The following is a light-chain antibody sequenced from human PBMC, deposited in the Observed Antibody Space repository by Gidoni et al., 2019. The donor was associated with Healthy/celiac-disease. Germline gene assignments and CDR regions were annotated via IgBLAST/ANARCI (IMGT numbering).Light chain of an antibody. CDR2: AAS. J-gene: IGKJ1*01. V-gene: IGKV1-39*01. Sequence: DIQLTQSPSSLSASVGDIVTLTCRASQIISSYLNWYQQKPGKAPKLLIYAASSLQSGVPSRFSGSGSGTDFTLTISSLQPEDFATYYCQQSYSTPWTFGQGTKVEIK. CDR1: QIISSY. CDR3: QQSYSTPWT.